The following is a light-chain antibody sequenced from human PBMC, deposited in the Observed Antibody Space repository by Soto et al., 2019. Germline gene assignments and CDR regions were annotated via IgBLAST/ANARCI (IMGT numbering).Light chain of an antibody. J-gene: IGKJ1*01. CDR3: QQSYSTPRT. Sequence: DIQMTQSPSSLSASVGDRVTITCRASQSISTYINWYQQKPGKAPKLLIYAGSSLQSGVPSRFSGSGSVTDCTLTISSLQPEDFATYYCQQSYSTPRTFGQGTKVEI. V-gene: IGKV1-39*01. CDR2: AGS. CDR1: QSISTY.